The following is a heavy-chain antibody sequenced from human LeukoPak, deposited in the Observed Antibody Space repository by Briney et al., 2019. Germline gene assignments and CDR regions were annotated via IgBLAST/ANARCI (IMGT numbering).Heavy chain of an antibody. CDR2: ISYDGSEK. D-gene: IGHD2-21*02. CDR3: AKLHNGGDGGGY. CDR1: GFTFSSYG. Sequence: GGSLRLSCAASGFTFSSYGMHWVRQAPGKGLEWVAVISYDGSEKYYADSMKGRFTISRDNAKNTLYLQMNSLRAEDTAVYYCAKLHNGGDGGGYWGQGTLVTVSS. V-gene: IGHV3-30*18. J-gene: IGHJ4*02.